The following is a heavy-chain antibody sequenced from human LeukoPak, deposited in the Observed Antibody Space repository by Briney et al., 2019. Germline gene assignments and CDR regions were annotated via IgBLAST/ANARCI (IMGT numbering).Heavy chain of an antibody. J-gene: IGHJ5*02. Sequence: ASVKVSWKPSGYTFTDYYIHWVRQAPGQGLEWMGWINPNSSGANSAQKFQGRVTMTRDTSISTAHMELSRLRSDDTAVYYCARATVGATGWLDPWGQGTLVTVSS. CDR3: ARATVGATGWLDP. D-gene: IGHD1-26*01. CDR1: GYTFTDYY. V-gene: IGHV1-2*02. CDR2: INPNSSGA.